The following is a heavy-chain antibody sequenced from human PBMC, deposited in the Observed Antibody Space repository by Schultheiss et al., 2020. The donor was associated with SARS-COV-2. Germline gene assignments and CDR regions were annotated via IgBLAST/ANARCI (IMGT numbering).Heavy chain of an antibody. J-gene: IGHJ6*02. V-gene: IGHV3-21*01. CDR2: ISSGSNYI. CDR1: GFTFSSYG. D-gene: IGHD2-15*01. CDR3: AREFGYCSGGSCYSYYYYGMDV. Sequence: GGSLRLSCAASGFTFSSYGMHWVRQPPGKGLEWVSSISSGSNYIYYGDSMKGRFTISRDNAKNSLYLQMNSLRAEDTAVYYCAREFGYCSGGSCYSYYYYGMDVWGQGTTVTVSS.